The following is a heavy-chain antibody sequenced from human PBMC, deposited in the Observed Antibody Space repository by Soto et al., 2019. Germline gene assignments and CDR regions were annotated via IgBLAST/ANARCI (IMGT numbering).Heavy chain of an antibody. CDR1: GVSITSGSYY. V-gene: IGHV4-30-4*01. J-gene: IGHJ4*02. CDR3: ARGGSDTSGQTFIGWGPDC. Sequence: HVQLQESGPGPVTPSQTLSLSCTVSGVSITSGSYYWTWVRQSPGKGLEWIGYRYYSGNTYYNPSLNSRASISVDTSKNQFFLKLTSVTAADTAVYFCARGGSDTSGQTFIGWGPDCWGQGTLVTVSS. CDR2: RYYSGNT. D-gene: IGHD3-22*01.